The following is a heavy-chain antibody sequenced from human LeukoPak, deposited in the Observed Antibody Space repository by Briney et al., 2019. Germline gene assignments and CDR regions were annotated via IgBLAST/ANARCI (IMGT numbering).Heavy chain of an antibody. V-gene: IGHV3-30*18. Sequence: GGSLRLSCAASGFTFSSYAMHWVRQAPGKGLEWVAVISYDGSNKYYADSVKGRFTISRDNSRNTLHLQMNSLRAEDTAVYSCAKASLRYFDWFSDYRGQGTLVTVSS. J-gene: IGHJ4*02. CDR2: ISYDGSNK. D-gene: IGHD3-9*01. CDR3: AKASLRYFDWFSDY. CDR1: GFTFSSYA.